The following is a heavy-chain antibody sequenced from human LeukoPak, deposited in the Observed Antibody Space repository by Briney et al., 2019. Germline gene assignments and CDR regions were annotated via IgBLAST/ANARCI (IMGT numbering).Heavy chain of an antibody. V-gene: IGHV3-7*01. CDR1: GFTFSSYA. Sequence: PGGSLRLSCAASGFTFSSYAMSWVRQAPGKGLEWVANIKQDGSEKYYVDSVKGRFTISRDNAKNSLYLQMNRLKVEDTALYYCARVLDSSTSRYQALPYWGQGTLVSVSS. D-gene: IGHD2-2*01. J-gene: IGHJ4*02. CDR2: IKQDGSEK. CDR3: ARVLDSSTSRYQALPY.